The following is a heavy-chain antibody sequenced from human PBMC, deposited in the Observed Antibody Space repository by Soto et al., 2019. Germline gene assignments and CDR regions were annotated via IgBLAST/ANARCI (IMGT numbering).Heavy chain of an antibody. V-gene: IGHV3-23*01. J-gene: IGHJ4*02. CDR2: ITVAGGGT. CDR3: ARLPKGSLVTA. CDR1: GFAFNSSA. D-gene: IGHD2-21*02. Sequence: EVQLLESGGGLVQPGGSLRLSCAASGFAFNSSAMAWVRQTPGKGLQWVSAITVAGGGTYYADSVKGRFAISRDNSKNALFLQMNSLRDDDTATYYCARLPKGSLVTAWGQGARVTVSS.